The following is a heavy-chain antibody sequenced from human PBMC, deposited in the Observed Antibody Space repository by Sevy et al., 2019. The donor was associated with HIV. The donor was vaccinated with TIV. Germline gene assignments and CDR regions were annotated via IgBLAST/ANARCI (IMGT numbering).Heavy chain of an antibody. V-gene: IGHV3-30*03. CDR3: AHSSGLYGYYYGMDV. CDR1: GVTFSSYG. J-gene: IGHJ6*02. Sequence: GGSLRLSCAASGVTFSSYGIQWVRQAPGKGLEWVAVISYDGSKKNHAESMKGRFTISRDNSKNTLYLEMSSLRPDDTAVYYCAHSSGLYGYYYGMDVWGQGTTVTVSS. D-gene: IGHD3-3*01. CDR2: ISYDGSKK.